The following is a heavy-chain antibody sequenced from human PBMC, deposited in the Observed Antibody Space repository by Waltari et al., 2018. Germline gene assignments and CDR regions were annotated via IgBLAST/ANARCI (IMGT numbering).Heavy chain of an antibody. Sequence: QVQLQESGPGLVKPSETLSLTCTVSGGSISSYYWSWIRPPPGKGLEWIGYIYYSGSTNYNPSLKSRVTISVDTSKNQFSLKLSSVTAADTAVYYCARVLPGYYGSGSYSPSHFDYWGQGTLVTVSS. CDR1: GGSISSYY. CDR2: IYYSGST. V-gene: IGHV4-59*01. J-gene: IGHJ4*02. CDR3: ARVLPGYYGSGSYSPSHFDY. D-gene: IGHD3-10*01.